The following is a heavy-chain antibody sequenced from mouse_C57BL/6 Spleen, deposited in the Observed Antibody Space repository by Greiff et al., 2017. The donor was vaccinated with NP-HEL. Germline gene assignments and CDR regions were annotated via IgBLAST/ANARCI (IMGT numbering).Heavy chain of an antibody. J-gene: IGHJ3*01. V-gene: IGHV5-4*01. D-gene: IGHD2-5*01. Sequence: EVQRVESGGGLVKPGGSLKLSCAASGFTFSSYAMSWVRQTPEKRLEWVATISDGGSYTYYPDNVKGRFTLSRDNAKNNLYLQMSHLKSEDTAMYYGARDGVYSNYAAWFAYWGQGTLVTVSA. CDR3: ARDGVYSNYAAWFAY. CDR1: GFTFSSYA. CDR2: ISDGGSYT.